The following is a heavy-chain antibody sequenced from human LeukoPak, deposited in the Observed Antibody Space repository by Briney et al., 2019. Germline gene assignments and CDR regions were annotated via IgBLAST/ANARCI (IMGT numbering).Heavy chain of an antibody. CDR3: ARQSSSSFAPIDY. CDR1: GGSISTYY. D-gene: IGHD6-6*01. CDR2: IYYSGST. V-gene: IGHV4-59*01. Sequence: SETLSLTCTVSGGSISTYYWSWIRQPPGKGLEWIGYIYYSGSTNYNPSLNSRVTISVDTSKNQFSLRLSSVTAADTAVYYCARQSSSSFAPIDYWGQGTLVTVSS. J-gene: IGHJ4*02.